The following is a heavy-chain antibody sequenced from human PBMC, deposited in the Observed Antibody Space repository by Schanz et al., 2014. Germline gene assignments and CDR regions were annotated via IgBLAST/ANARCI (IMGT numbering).Heavy chain of an antibody. V-gene: IGHV3-7*01. CDR1: GFTVSNSY. CDR2: IKQDGSEK. D-gene: IGHD4-17*01. CDR3: ARDAVTSVLTPGFYY. J-gene: IGHJ4*02. Sequence: DVQLLESGGGLVQPGGSLRLSCAASGFTVSNSYIHWVRQAPGRGLEWVANIKQDGSEKYYVDSVKGRLTISRDNAKKSLYLRMNSLRAEDTAVYYCARDAVTSVLTPGFYYWGQGTLVTVSS.